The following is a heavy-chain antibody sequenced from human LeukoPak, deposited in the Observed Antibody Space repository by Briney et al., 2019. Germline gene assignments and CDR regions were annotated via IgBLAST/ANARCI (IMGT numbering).Heavy chain of an antibody. V-gene: IGHV1-2*02. J-gene: IGHJ4*02. D-gene: IGHD6-19*01. CDR3: ARDKGTGWSPIAY. Sequence: ASVKVSCKASGYTFSGYYIHWVRQAPGQGLEWMGWINPNSGGTTYAQKFQGRVTMTRDTSISTAYMELSSLISDDTAVYFCARDKGTGWSPIAYWGQGTLVTVSS. CDR2: INPNSGGT. CDR1: GYTFSGYY.